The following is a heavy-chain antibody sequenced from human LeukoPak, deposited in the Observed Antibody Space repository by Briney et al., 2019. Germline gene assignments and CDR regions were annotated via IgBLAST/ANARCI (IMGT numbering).Heavy chain of an antibody. Sequence: SETLSLTCTVSGGSISSYYWSWIRQPPGKGLEWIGYIYYSGSTYYNPSLKSRVTISVDTSKNQFSLKLSSVTAADTAVYYCARWTMKDFWSVSKNAFDIWGQGTMVTVSS. D-gene: IGHD3-3*01. CDR2: IYYSGST. J-gene: IGHJ3*02. V-gene: IGHV4-59*08. CDR3: ARWTMKDFWSVSKNAFDI. CDR1: GGSISSYY.